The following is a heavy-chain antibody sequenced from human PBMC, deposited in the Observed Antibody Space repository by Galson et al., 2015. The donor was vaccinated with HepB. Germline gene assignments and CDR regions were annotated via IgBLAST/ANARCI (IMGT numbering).Heavy chain of an antibody. CDR3: ARVRYTSGWLGTFDY. CDR1: GFTVSGNY. Sequence: SLRLSCAASGFTVSGNYMSWVRQAPGKGLEWVSVIYSGGSTDYADSVKGRFTVSRDKNTMSLQMHSLRAEDTAVYYCARVRYTSGWLGTFDYWGQGTLVTVSS. J-gene: IGHJ4*02. CDR2: IYSGGST. D-gene: IGHD6-19*01. V-gene: IGHV3-66*01.